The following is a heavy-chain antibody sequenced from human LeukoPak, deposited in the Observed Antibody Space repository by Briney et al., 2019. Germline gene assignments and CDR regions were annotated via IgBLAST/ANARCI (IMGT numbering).Heavy chain of an antibody. CDR1: GYRFTNHW. V-gene: IGHV5-51*01. Sequence: GESLKISCKASGYRFTNHWIAWVRQMPGKGLEWMGIIYPGDSDIRYSPSFQGQVTISADKSITTAYLQWRSLKASDNAIYYCARPRGYGYLDSWGQGTLVTVSS. D-gene: IGHD5-12*01. J-gene: IGHJ4*02. CDR3: ARPRGYGYLDS. CDR2: IYPGDSDI.